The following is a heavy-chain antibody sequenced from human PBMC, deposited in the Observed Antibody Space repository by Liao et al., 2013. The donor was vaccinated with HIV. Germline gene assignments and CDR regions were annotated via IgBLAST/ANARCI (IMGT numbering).Heavy chain of an antibody. J-gene: IGHJ4*02. CDR1: GASVSSGPYH. D-gene: IGHD2-21*01. Sequence: QVQLQESGPGLVKPSQTLSLTCSVFGASVSSGPYHWTWIRQPAGNRLEWIGRVYTNGRTSYNPSLQGRLSMSIDTSTNQFSLHLTSVTAADTAIYYCARVGDCGGDCEDQYFDRWGQGIPVTVSS. CDR2: VYTNGRT. CDR3: ARVGDCGGDCEDQYFDR. V-gene: IGHV4-61*02.